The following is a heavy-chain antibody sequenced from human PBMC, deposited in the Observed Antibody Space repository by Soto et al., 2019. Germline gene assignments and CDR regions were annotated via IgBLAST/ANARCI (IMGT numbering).Heavy chain of an antibody. J-gene: IGHJ4*01. V-gene: IGHV1-18*04. CDR2: IRTHNGNA. D-gene: IGHD3-3*02. CDR1: GFTFRIYA. Sequence: GASVNVSCKASGFTFRIYAIAWVRQAPGQGLEWMGWIRTHNGNANYAQNFQDRITMTADTSTNTAYLELRNLRTDDTAVYYCAMLIGFSITFSDYWG. CDR3: AMLIGFSITFSDY.